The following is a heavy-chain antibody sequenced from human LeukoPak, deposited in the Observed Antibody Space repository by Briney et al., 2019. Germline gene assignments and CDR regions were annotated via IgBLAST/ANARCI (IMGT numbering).Heavy chain of an antibody. J-gene: IGHJ4*02. V-gene: IGHV3-7*03. CDR1: GFTFSSYW. CDR3: AKGRGYSGYDFNY. Sequence: PGGSLRLSCAASGFTFSSYWMSWVRQAPGKGLEWVANIKQDGSEKYYVDSVKGRFTISRDNAKNSLYLQMNSLRAEDTAVYYCAKGRGYSGYDFNYWGQGTLVTVSS. CDR2: IKQDGSEK. D-gene: IGHD5-12*01.